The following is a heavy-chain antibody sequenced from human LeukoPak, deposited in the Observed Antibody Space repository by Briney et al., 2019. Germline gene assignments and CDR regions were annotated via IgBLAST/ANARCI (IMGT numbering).Heavy chain of an antibody. CDR1: GYAFTGYY. CDR2: INLNSGAT. J-gene: IGHJ3*02. D-gene: IGHD1-1*01. V-gene: IGHV1-2*02. Sequence: ASVKVSCKASGYAFTGYYLHWVRQAPGQGLEWMGWINLNSGATNYAQSFQGRVTMTRDTSISTAYMELSRLTSDDTAVYYCARNKWNDAWDAFDIWGQGTMVTVSS. CDR3: ARNKWNDAWDAFDI.